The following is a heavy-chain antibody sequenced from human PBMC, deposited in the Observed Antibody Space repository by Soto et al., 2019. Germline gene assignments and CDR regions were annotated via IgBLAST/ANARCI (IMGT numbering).Heavy chain of an antibody. CDR1: GFTFSNAW. J-gene: IGHJ3*02. CDR2: IKSKTDGGTT. V-gene: IGHV3-15*01. D-gene: IGHD1-26*01. Sequence: GGSLRLSCAASGFTFSNAWMSWVRQAPGKGLEWVGRIKSKTDGGTTDYAAPVKGRFTISRDDSKNTLYLQMNSLKTEDTAVYYCTLEEGVGAPAFYIWGQGTMVTVSS. CDR3: TLEEGVGAPAFYI.